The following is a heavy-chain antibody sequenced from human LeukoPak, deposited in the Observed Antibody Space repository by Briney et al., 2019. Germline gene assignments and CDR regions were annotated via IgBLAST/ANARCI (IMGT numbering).Heavy chain of an antibody. CDR3: ARARRGYSGGPYYFDY. J-gene: IGHJ4*02. CDR1: GFTFSSYW. D-gene: IGHD5-12*01. Sequence: GGSLRLSCAASGFTFSSYWMSWVRQAPGKGLEWVANIKQDGSEKYYVDSVKGRFTISRDNAKNSLYLQMNGLRAEDTAVYYCARARRGYSGGPYYFDYWGQGTLVTVSS. CDR2: IKQDGSEK. V-gene: IGHV3-7*03.